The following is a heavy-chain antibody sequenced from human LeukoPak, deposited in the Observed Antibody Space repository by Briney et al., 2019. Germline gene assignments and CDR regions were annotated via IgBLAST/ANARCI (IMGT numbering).Heavy chain of an antibody. V-gene: IGHV4-39*01. CDR3: SKYAWGLADFSTYGFDP. D-gene: IGHD3-16*01. CDR2: IFYSGPT. Sequence: SETLSRTCTVSGGSISNGNYYWAWIRQSPGKGLQWIGSIFYSGPTYYNPSLSGRLTISVDTSKNQFSLRLTSVSAADTALYYCSKYAWGLADFSTYGFDPWGQGILVTVSS. J-gene: IGHJ5*02. CDR1: GGSISNGNYY.